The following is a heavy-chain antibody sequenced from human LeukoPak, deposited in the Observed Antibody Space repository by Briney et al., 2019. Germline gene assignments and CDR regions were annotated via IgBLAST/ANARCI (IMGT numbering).Heavy chain of an antibody. J-gene: IGHJ4*02. D-gene: IGHD3-22*01. Sequence: ASVKVSCKASGYTFTGYYMHWVRQAPGQGLEWMGWINPNSGGTNYAQKFQGRVTMTRDMSTSTVYMELSSLRSEDTAVYYCARFSEYYDSSLHYVDHWGQGTLVSVSS. CDR1: GYTFTGYY. V-gene: IGHV1-2*02. CDR2: INPNSGGT. CDR3: ARFSEYYDSSLHYVDH.